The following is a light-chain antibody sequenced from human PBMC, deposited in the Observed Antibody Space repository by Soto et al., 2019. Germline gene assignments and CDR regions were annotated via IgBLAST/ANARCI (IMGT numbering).Light chain of an antibody. V-gene: IGLV2-11*01. CDR2: DVS. Sequence: QSALTQPRSVSGSPGQSVTISCTGTSSDVGGYKYVSWYQQHPGKAPKVVIHDVSERPSGVPDRFSGSKSGNTASLTISGLQAEDEADYYCCSYAGSFTWVFGGGTKVTVL. CDR3: CSYAGSFTWV. CDR1: SSDVGGYKY. J-gene: IGLJ3*02.